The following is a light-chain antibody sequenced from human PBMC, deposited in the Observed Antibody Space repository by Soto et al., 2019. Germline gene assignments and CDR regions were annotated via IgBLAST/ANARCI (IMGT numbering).Light chain of an antibody. V-gene: IGKV1-8*01. Sequence: AIRMTQSPSSLSASTGDRVTITCRASQGISSYLAWYQQKPGKAPKLLIYAASTLQSGVPSRFSGSGSGTDFTLTISCLQSEDFATYYCQQRSNWLTFGQGTRLEIK. CDR2: AAS. CDR3: QQRSNWLT. CDR1: QGISSY. J-gene: IGKJ5*01.